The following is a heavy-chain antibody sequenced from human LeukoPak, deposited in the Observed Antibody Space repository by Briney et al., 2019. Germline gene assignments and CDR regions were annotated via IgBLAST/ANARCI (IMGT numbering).Heavy chain of an antibody. J-gene: IGHJ5*02. Sequence: PGGSLRLSCTVSGFIFSDFSMSWVRQAPGKGLEWVAKMSEDGNEIFYVDSVKGRFTISRDNAKNSLYLQMNSLRAEDTAVYYCAREGYYYGSGSYYNWFDPWGQGTLVTVSS. D-gene: IGHD3-10*01. CDR1: GFIFSDFS. CDR2: MSEDGNEI. CDR3: AREGYYYGSGSYYNWFDP. V-gene: IGHV3-7*01.